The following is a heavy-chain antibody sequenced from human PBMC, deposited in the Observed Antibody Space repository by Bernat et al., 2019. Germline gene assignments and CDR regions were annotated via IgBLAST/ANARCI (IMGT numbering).Heavy chain of an antibody. Sequence: QVQLVESGGGVVQPGRSLRLSCAASGFTFSSYAMHWVRQAPGKGLEWVAVISYDGSNKYYADSVKGRFTISRDNSKNTLYLQMNSLRAKDTAVYYCARDHRYYYDSSGYYPTDDYWGQGTLVTVSS. CDR1: GFTFSSYA. J-gene: IGHJ4*02. D-gene: IGHD3-22*01. CDR2: ISYDGSNK. CDR3: ARDHRYYYDSSGYYPTDDY. V-gene: IGHV3-30-3*01.